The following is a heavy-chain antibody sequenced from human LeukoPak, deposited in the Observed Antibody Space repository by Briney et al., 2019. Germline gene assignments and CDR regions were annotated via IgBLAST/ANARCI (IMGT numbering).Heavy chain of an antibody. V-gene: IGHV3-30-3*01. CDR1: GFTSSSYA. J-gene: IGHJ6*02. CDR2: ISYDGSNK. D-gene: IGHD2-2*01. CDR3: ARDRTSIVVVPAARASYYYYGMDV. Sequence: PGGSLRLSCAASGFTSSSYAMHWVRQAPGKGLEWVAVISYDGSNKYYADSVKGRFTISRDNSKNTLYLQMNSLRAEDTAVYYCARDRTSIVVVPAARASYYYYGMDVWGQGTTVTVSS.